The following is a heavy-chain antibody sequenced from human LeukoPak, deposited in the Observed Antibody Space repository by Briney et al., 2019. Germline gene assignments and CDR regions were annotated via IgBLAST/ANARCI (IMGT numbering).Heavy chain of an antibody. V-gene: IGHV3-7*01. J-gene: IGHJ4*02. D-gene: IGHD3-16*01. CDR2: IKEDESER. Sequence: PGGPLRLSCPASGSPFTTYTMSWVRQAPGKGMEWVAIIKEDESERNYVDSVKGRFTISRDNPRNCMYLEMNSLRVEDTAIYYCTREYWGIDYWGQGVLVTVSS. CDR1: GSPFTTYT. CDR3: TREYWGIDY.